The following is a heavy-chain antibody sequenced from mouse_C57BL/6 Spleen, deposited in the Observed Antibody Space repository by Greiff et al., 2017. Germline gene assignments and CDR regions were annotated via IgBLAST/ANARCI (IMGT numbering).Heavy chain of an antibody. J-gene: IGHJ2*01. V-gene: IGHV1-69*01. D-gene: IGHD1-1*01. CDR2: IDPSDSYT. CDR1: GYTFTSYW. CDR3: ARLDITTVVADY. Sequence: QVQLKQPGAELVMPGASVKLSCKASGYTFTSYWMHWVKQRPGQGLEWIGEIDPSDSYTNYNQKFKGKSTLTVDKSSSTAYMQLSSLTSEDSAVYYCARLDITTVVADYWGQGTTLTVSS.